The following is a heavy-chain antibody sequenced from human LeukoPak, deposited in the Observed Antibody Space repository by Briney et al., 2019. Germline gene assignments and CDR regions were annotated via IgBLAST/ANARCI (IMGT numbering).Heavy chain of an antibody. CDR2: IYPGDSDT. CDR3: ARLSSRGYEISWWFEP. J-gene: IGHJ5*02. D-gene: IGHD5-12*01. CDR1: GYSFTTYW. V-gene: IGHV5-51*01. Sequence: GESLQISCKVSGYSFTTYWIGWVRQLPGKGLEWMGIIYPGDSDTRYSPSFQGQVTISADKSINTAYLQWSSLKASDTAIYYCARLSSRGYEISWWFEPWGQGTLVTVSS.